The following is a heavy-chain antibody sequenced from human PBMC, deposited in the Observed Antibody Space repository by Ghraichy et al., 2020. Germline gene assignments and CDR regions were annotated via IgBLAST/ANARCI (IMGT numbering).Heavy chain of an antibody. D-gene: IGHD2-2*01. Sequence: GGSLRLSCAASGFTFSEHYMDWVRQAPGKGLEWVGRSRNKANSYTTEYAASVKGRFTISRDDSKNSLYLQMNSLKTEDTAVYYCAKLGYCVTTTCRGFGNWGQGTLVTVSS. J-gene: IGHJ4*02. CDR2: SRNKANSYTT. CDR1: GFTFSEHY. V-gene: IGHV3-72*01. CDR3: AKLGYCVTTTCRGFGN.